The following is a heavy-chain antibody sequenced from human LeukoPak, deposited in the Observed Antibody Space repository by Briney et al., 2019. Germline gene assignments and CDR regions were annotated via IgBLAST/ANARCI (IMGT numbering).Heavy chain of an antibody. D-gene: IGHD3-3*01. CDR2: IYPRDSTT. CDR3: ARRAIIQGTSALDF. Sequence: GESLKISCKSSGYTFPHDGIGWVRQMPGKGLEWMGIIYPRDSTTRYSPAFEGQVTISVDKSITTAYLQWSSLKASDTAMYYCARRAIIQGTSALDFWGQGTVVIVSS. V-gene: IGHV5-51*01. J-gene: IGHJ4*02. CDR1: GYTFPHDG.